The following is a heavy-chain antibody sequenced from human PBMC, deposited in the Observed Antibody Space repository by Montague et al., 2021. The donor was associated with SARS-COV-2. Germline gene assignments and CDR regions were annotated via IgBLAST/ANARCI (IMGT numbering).Heavy chain of an antibody. D-gene: IGHD4-23*01. CDR3: ARGGGNSADYYNYTMDV. J-gene: IGHJ6*02. CDR1: GGSISSYY. CDR2: IYHNGST. Sequence: SETLSLTCTVSGGSISSYYWTWIRQPPAKGLESIGYIYHNGSTKYNPSLKSRVTISVDTSKNQFSLKLSSVSVADTAVYYCARGGGNSADYYNYTMDVWGQGTTVTVFS. V-gene: IGHV4-59*01.